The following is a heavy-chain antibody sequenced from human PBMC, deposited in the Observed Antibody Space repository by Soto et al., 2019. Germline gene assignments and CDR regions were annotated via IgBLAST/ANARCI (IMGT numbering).Heavy chain of an antibody. J-gene: IGHJ1*01. Sequence: GWSLRLSCAASGFTFSNSEMNWVRQAPGKGLEWISYITSSGSTIYYADSVKGRFTISRDNAKNSLYLQMNSLRAEDTAVYYCASGNSALNIYWGQGTLVTVSA. CDR1: GFTFSNSE. D-gene: IGHD2-21*01. V-gene: IGHV3-48*03. CDR2: ITSSGSTI. CDR3: ASGNSALNIY.